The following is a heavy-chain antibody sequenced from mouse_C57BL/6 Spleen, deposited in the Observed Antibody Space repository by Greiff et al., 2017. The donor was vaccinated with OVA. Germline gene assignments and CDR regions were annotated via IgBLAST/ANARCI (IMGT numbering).Heavy chain of an antibody. D-gene: IGHD1-1*01. Sequence: QVQLQQPGAELVKPGASVKLSCKASGYTFTSYWMHWVKQRPGQGLEWIGMIHPNSGSTNYNEKFKSKATLTVDKSSSTAYMQLSSLTSEDSAVYYCARRDYGSRGFDYWGQGTTLTVSS. CDR2: IHPNSGST. CDR3: ARRDYGSRGFDY. J-gene: IGHJ2*01. CDR1: GYTFTSYW. V-gene: IGHV1-64*01.